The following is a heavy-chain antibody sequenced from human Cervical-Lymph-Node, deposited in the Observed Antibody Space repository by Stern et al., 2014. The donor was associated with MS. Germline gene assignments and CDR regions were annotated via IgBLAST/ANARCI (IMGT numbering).Heavy chain of an antibody. CDR1: GGAFNSYA. D-gene: IGHD3-16*01. CDR2: IIPVFGST. CDR3: ARDEGGGGSINYYYGMDV. Sequence: QVQLVESGAEVKKPGSSVKVSCKASGGAFNSYAISWVRQAPGQGLEWMGGIIPVFGSTKYAQKVQGRITISADDSTSTAYVEVRSLRSDDSAVYYCARDEGGGGSINYYYGMDVWGQGTTVTVSS. J-gene: IGHJ6*02. V-gene: IGHV1-69*01.